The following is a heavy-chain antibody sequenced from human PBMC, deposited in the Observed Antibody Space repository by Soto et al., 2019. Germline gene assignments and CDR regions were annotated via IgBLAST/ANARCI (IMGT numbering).Heavy chain of an antibody. CDR3: ARDHPRGDYGDYGGGWT. CDR1: GFTFSSYW. J-gene: IGHJ4*02. Sequence: GGSLSLSCAASGFTFSSYWMHWVRQAPGKGLVWVSRINSDGSSTSYADSVKGRFTISRDNAKNTLYLQMNSLRAEDTAVYYCARDHPRGDYGDYGGGWTWGQGTLVTVSS. D-gene: IGHD4-17*01. CDR2: INSDGSST. V-gene: IGHV3-74*01.